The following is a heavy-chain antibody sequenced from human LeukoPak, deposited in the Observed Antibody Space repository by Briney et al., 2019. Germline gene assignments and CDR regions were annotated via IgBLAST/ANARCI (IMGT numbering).Heavy chain of an antibody. V-gene: IGHV3-48*03. J-gene: IGHJ4*02. Sequence: GGSLRLSCAASGFTFSSYEMGWVRQAPGKGLEWISYISTTGTIIYYADSVKGRFTISRDNAENSLYLQMNSLGAEDTAVYYCARDYSVMDIVASYFFDYWGQGTLVTVSS. CDR1: GFTFSSYE. CDR2: ISTTGTII. CDR3: ARDYSVMDIVASYFFDY. D-gene: IGHD5-12*01.